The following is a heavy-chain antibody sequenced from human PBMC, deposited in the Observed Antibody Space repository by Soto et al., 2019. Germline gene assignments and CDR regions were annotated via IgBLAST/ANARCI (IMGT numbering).Heavy chain of an antibody. CDR3: ARTCDFWSGYYCWFDP. CDR2: IIPIFGTA. J-gene: IGHJ5*02. D-gene: IGHD3-3*01. CDR1: GGTFSSYA. V-gene: IGHV1-69*13. Sequence: GASVKVSCKASGGTFSSYAISWVRQAPGQGLEWMGGIIPIFGTANYAQKFQGRVTITADESTSTAYMELSSLRSDDTAVYYCARTCDFWSGYYCWFDPWGQGTLVTVSS.